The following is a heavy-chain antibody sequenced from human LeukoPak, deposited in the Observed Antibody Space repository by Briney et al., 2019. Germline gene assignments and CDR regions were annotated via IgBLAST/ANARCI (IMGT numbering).Heavy chain of an antibody. D-gene: IGHD2-15*01. CDR3: ARRITWFDP. J-gene: IGHJ5*02. V-gene: IGHV4-59*12. CDR1: GGSTSGYH. Sequence: PSETLSLTCSVSGGSTSGYHWSWIRQTPGKGLEWIGHIYYSGTTYYNPSLESRVTISVDTSKNQFSLKLSSVTAADTAVYYCARRITWFDPWGQGTLVTVSS. CDR2: IYYSGTT.